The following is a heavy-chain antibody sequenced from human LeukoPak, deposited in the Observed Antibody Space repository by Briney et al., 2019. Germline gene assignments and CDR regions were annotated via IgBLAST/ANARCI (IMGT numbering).Heavy chain of an antibody. CDR3: ARTVTTTHFDY. Sequence: PSETLSLTCTVSGGSISSGGYYWSWIRQHPGKGLEWIGYIYYSGSTYYNPSLKSRVTISVDRSSNQFSLKPTSVTAADTAVYYCARTVTTTHFDYWGQGTLVTVSS. J-gene: IGHJ4*02. CDR2: IYYSGST. V-gene: IGHV4-31*03. CDR1: GGSISSGGYY. D-gene: IGHD4-11*01.